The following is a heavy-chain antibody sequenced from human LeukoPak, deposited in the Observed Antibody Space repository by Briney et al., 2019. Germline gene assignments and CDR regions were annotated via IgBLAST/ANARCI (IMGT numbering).Heavy chain of an antibody. Sequence: SETLSLTCTVSGGSISSYYWSWIRQPPGKGLEWIGYIYYSGSTNYNPSLKSRVTISVDTSKNQFSLKLRSVTAADTAVYYCASSRWSSSIDYWGQGTLVTVSS. CDR3: ASSRWSSSIDY. J-gene: IGHJ4*02. V-gene: IGHV4-59*01. CDR1: GGSISSYY. D-gene: IGHD6-6*01. CDR2: IYYSGST.